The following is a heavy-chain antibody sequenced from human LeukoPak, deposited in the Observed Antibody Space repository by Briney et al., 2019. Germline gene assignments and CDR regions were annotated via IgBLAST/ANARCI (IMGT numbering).Heavy chain of an antibody. J-gene: IGHJ4*02. D-gene: IGHD2-21*01. V-gene: IGHV1-8*03. CDR2: MNPNSGNT. CDR1: GYTFTSYY. CDR3: ARAPRGGEGDY. Sequence: ASVKVSCKASGYTFTSYYMHWVRQAPGQGLEWMGWMNPNSGNTGYAQKFQGRVTITRNTSISTAYMELSSLRSEDTAVYYCARAPRGGEGDYWGQGTLVTVSS.